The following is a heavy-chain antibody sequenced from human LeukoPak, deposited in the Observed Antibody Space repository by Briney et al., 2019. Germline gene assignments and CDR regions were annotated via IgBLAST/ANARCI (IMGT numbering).Heavy chain of an antibody. V-gene: IGHV3-7*01. CDR2: IKQDGSEK. CDR3: ARTFI. CDR1: GFTFSGYW. Sequence: GGSLGLSCGASGFTFSGYWMTWVRQAPGKGLEWVANIKQDGSEKYYVDSVKGRFTISIDNAKNSLYLQMNSLSAEDTAVYYCARTFIWGQGTLVTVSS. J-gene: IGHJ4*02.